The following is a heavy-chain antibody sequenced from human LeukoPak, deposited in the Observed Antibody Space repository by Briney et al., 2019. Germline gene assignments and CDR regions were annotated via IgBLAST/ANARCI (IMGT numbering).Heavy chain of an antibody. CDR1: GFTFSSYW. D-gene: IGHD3-10*01. CDR3: ASVVRGVIGMDV. CDR2: IKQDGSEK. J-gene: IGHJ6*03. V-gene: IGHV3-7*01. Sequence: PGGSLRLSCAASGFTFSSYWISWVRQAPGKGLEWVANIKQDGSEKYYVDSVKGRFTISRDNAKNSLYLQMNSLRAEDTAVYYCASVVRGVIGMDVWGKGTTVTVSS.